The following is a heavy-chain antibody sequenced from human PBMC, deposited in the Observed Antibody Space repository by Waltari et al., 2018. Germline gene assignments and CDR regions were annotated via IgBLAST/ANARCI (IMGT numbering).Heavy chain of an antibody. CDR2: IFSNDEK. CDR3: ARIARPPPALYGSGDVADY. V-gene: IGHV2-26*01. D-gene: IGHD3-10*01. Sequence: QVTLKESGPVLVKPTETLTLTCTVSGFSLSNARMGVSWIRQPPGKALEWLAHIFSNDEKSYSTSLKSRLTISKDTSKSQVVLTMTNMDPVDTATYYCARIARPPPALYGSGDVADYWGQGTLVTVSS. CDR1: GFSLSNARMG. J-gene: IGHJ4*02.